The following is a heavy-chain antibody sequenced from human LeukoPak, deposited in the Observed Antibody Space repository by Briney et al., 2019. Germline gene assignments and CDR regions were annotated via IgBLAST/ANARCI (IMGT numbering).Heavy chain of an antibody. Sequence: PGGSLRLSCAASGFTFSSYSMNWVRQAPGKGLEWVSYISSSSSTIYYADSVKGRFTISRDNAKNSLYLQMNSLRAEDTAVYYCARGNNKGYCSGGSCYSEVYFDYWGQGTLVTVSS. CDR1: GFTFSSYS. CDR3: ARGNNKGYCSGGSCYSEVYFDY. D-gene: IGHD2-15*01. CDR2: ISSSSSTI. J-gene: IGHJ4*02. V-gene: IGHV3-48*01.